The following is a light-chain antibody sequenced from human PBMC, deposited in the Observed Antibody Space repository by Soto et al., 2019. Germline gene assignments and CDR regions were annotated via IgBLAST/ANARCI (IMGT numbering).Light chain of an antibody. CDR1: QDINNY. V-gene: IGKV1-27*01. CDR2: GAS. J-gene: IGKJ4*01. Sequence: DIQMTQSPSSLSASVGDRVTITCRASQDINNYLAWYQQKPGKVPKLLIYGASTLHSRVPSRFSGSGSGAEFTLTISRLQHGDVATSYCQTYNSVPLTFGGGTKVEI. CDR3: QTYNSVPLT.